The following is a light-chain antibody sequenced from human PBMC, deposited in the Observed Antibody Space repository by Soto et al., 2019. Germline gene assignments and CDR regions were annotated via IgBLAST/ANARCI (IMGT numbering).Light chain of an antibody. Sequence: DIQMTQSPSTLSASVGDRVTITCRASQDIGSWLAWYQQKPGKAPNLLIYKASSLKSEVPSRFSGSGSRTEFTLTISSLQPDDFATYYCQQYNTYWTFGQGTKVEIK. J-gene: IGKJ1*01. CDR3: QQYNTYWT. V-gene: IGKV1-5*03. CDR1: QDIGSW. CDR2: KAS.